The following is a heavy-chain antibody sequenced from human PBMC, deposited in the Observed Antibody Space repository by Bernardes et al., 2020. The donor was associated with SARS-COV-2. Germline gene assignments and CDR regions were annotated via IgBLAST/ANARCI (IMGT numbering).Heavy chain of an antibody. V-gene: IGHV3-53*01. D-gene: IGHD5-18*01. J-gene: IGHJ2*01. CDR1: GFTVSSNY. CDR2: IYSGGST. Sequence: GGSLRLSCAASGFTVSSNYMSWVRQAPGKGLEWVSVIYSGGSTYYADSVKGRFTISRDNSKNTLYLQMNSLRAEDTAVYYCARDAGAMATWYFDLWGRGTLVTVSS. CDR3: ARDAGAMATWYFDL.